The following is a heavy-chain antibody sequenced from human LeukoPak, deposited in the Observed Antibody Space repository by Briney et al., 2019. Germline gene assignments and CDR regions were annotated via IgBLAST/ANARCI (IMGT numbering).Heavy chain of an antibody. CDR3: ARDAGHDPGYFDY. Sequence: PGGSLRLSCAASGFAFSSYSMNWVRQAPGKGLEWVSLIYSGGSTYHADSVRGRFTISRDNSKNTLYLQMNSLRAEDTAVYFCARDAGHDPGYFDYWGQGTLVTVSS. CDR1: GFAFSSYS. V-gene: IGHV3-66*01. CDR2: IYSGGST. J-gene: IGHJ4*02.